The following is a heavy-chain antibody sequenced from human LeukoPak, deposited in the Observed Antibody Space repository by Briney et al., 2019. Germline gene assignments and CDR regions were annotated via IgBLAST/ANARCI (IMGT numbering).Heavy chain of an antibody. D-gene: IGHD1-1*01. CDR3: AREILEPGKTHEY. CDR1: GFTFSAYW. Sequence: GGSLRLSCAASGFTFSAYWMRWVRQVPGKGLAWVSRINNDGTATFFADSVKGRFTISRDNAKNTLYLQMDSLRAEDTAMYYCAREILEPGKTHEYWGQGTLVTVSS. CDR2: INNDGTAT. V-gene: IGHV3-74*01. J-gene: IGHJ4*02.